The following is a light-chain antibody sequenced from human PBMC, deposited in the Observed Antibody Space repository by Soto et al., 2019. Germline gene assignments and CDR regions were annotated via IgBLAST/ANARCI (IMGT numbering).Light chain of an antibody. V-gene: IGLV1-40*01. CDR3: QSYDSSLSVV. Sequence: QSVLTQPPSVSGAPGQRVTISCTGSSSNIGAGCDVHWYQQLPGTAPKLLIYANNNRPSGVPDRFSGSKSGTSASLAITGLQAEAEADYYCQSYDSSLSVVFGGGTKLTVL. J-gene: IGLJ2*01. CDR2: ANN. CDR1: SSNIGAGCD.